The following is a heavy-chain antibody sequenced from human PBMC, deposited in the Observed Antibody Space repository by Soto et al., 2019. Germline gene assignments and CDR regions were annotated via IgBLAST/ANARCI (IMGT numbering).Heavy chain of an antibody. CDR1: GYTFTGYY. V-gene: IGHV1-2*04. D-gene: IGHD2-15*01. Sequence: GASVKVSCKASGYTFTGYYMHWVRQAPGQGLEWMGWINPNSGGTNYAQKFQGWVTMTRDTSISTAYMELSRLRSDDTAVYYCARACSGGSCYSDYYYGMDVWGQGTTVTVSS. CDR3: ARACSGGSCYSDYYYGMDV. CDR2: INPNSGGT. J-gene: IGHJ6*02.